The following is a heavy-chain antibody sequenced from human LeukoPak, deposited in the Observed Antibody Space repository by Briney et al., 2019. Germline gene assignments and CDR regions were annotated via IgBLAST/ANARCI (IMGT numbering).Heavy chain of an antibody. Sequence: ASVKVSCKASGYTFTSYDINWVRQATGQGLEWMGWMNPNSGNTGYGQKFQGRVTMTRNTSISTAYMELSSLRSEDTAVYYCARAGPYQHDYSKGPNYYYMDVWGKGTTVTVSS. CDR1: GYTFTSYD. J-gene: IGHJ6*03. V-gene: IGHV1-8*01. D-gene: IGHD4-11*01. CDR3: ARAGPYQHDYSKGPNYYYMDV. CDR2: MNPNSGNT.